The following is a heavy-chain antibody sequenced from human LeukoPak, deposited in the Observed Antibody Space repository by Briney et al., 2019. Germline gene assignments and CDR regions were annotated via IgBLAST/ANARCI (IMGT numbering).Heavy chain of an antibody. CDR1: GFTFSSYW. D-gene: IGHD3-10*01. CDR2: IKQEGSEK. CDR3: AREAGSGSYYNYYNWFDP. V-gene: IGHV3-7*01. J-gene: IGHJ5*02. Sequence: GGSLRLSCAASGFTFSSYWMSWVRQAPGKGLEWVANIKQEGSEKYYVDVVKDRFTISRDNDKNSLYLQMNSLRAEDTAVYYCAREAGSGSYYNYYNWFDPWGQGTLVTVSS.